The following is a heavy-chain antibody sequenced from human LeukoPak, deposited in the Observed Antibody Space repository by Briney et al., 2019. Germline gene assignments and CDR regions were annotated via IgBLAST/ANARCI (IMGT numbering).Heavy chain of an antibody. V-gene: IGHV3-30*02. J-gene: IGHJ4*02. CDR1: GFTFSSYG. CDR2: IRYDGSNK. Sequence: SGGSLRLSCAASGFTFSSYGMHWVRQAPGKGLEWVAFIRYDGSNKYYADSVKGRFTISRDNSKNTLYLQMNSLRAEDTAVYYCAKEHNYYDSSGYYSVAGGPDYWGQGTLVTVSS. D-gene: IGHD3-22*01. CDR3: AKEHNYYDSSGYYSVAGGPDY.